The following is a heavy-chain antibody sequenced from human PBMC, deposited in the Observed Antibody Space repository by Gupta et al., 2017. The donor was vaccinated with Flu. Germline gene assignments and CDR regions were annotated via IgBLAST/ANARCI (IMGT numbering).Heavy chain of an antibody. Sequence: EVQLVESGGGVGQPGGSLRPSCAASAFPFRKYLICWVPQAPGKGLEWVANINQDGNEKYYVDSVKGRFTISRDNAKNSLHLQRNSLRAEDTAVYYCARNGPYNYDGSDYYYYGMDVWGQGATVTVSS. CDR2: INQDGNEK. J-gene: IGHJ6*02. V-gene: IGHV3-7*01. D-gene: IGHD3-22*01. CDR1: AFPFRKYL. CDR3: ARNGPYNYDGSDYYYYGMDV.